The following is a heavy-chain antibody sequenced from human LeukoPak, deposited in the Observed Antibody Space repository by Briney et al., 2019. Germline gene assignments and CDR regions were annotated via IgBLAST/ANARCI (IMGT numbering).Heavy chain of an antibody. CDR2: INPNSGGT. Sequence: ASVKVSCKASGYTFTGYYMHWVRQAPGQGLEWMGWINPNSGGTNYAQKFQGRVTMTRDTSISTAYMELRSLRSNDTAVYYCARDRGIAVAGIFDYWGQGTLVTVSS. CDR1: GYTFTGYY. J-gene: IGHJ4*02. CDR3: ARDRGIAVAGIFDY. D-gene: IGHD6-19*01. V-gene: IGHV1-2*02.